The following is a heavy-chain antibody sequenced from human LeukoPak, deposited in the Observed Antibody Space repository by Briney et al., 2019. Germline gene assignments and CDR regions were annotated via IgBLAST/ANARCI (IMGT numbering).Heavy chain of an antibody. J-gene: IGHJ4*02. D-gene: IGHD5-24*01. CDR2: FYNSGSP. CDR3: ARDGPKRDGYDFDC. CDR1: GVSLSSYY. V-gene: IGHV4-59*01. Sequence: SQTLALTCTVSGVSLSSYYWSWIRQPPGKGLEGVGYFYNSGSPNHNTSLKPRVTISVDTSKNQFSLKLSSVTAADTAVYYCARDGPKRDGYDFDCWGQGNLVTVSS.